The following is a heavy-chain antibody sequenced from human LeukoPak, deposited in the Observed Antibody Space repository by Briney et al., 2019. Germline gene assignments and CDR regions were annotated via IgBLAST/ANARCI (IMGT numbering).Heavy chain of an antibody. CDR2: IKRKGDDGTI. CDR1: GFSFGDYA. CDR3: TAGTGRSDFDY. Sequence: PGGSLRLSCTASGFSFGDYAMSWVRQAPGRGLEWVGRIKRKGDDGTIDYAAPVKGRLSVSRDDSKNMLYLQMNSLKSEDTAVYYCTAGTGRSDFDYWGQGTLVTVSS. D-gene: IGHD3/OR15-3a*01. V-gene: IGHV3-15*01. J-gene: IGHJ4*02.